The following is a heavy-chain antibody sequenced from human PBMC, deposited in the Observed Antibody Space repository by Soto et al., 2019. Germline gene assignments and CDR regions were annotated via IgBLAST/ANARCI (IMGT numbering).Heavy chain of an antibody. CDR3: ARVLRVVVRVGAFDI. V-gene: IGHV4-39*01. CDR2: IYYSGST. Sequence: SETLSLTCTVSGGSISSSSYYWGWIRQPPGEGLEWIGSIYYSGSTYYNPSLKSRVTISVDTSKNQFSLKLSSVTAADTAVYYCARVLRVVVRVGAFDIWGQGTMVTVSS. J-gene: IGHJ3*02. CDR1: GGSISSSSYY. D-gene: IGHD2-21*01.